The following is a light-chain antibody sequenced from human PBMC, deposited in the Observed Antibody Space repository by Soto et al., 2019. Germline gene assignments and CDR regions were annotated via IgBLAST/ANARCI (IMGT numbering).Light chain of an antibody. V-gene: IGKV3-15*01. CDR3: QQYNSWPLT. CDR2: LTS. J-gene: IGKJ1*01. Sequence: EIVMTQSPATLSVSPGERATLSCRASQSAHNNLAWYQQKPGQAPRLLIYLTSTRATGVPARFSGSGSGTEFTLTISSLQSEDFAVYYCQQYNSWPLTFGQGTKVEIK. CDR1: QSAHNN.